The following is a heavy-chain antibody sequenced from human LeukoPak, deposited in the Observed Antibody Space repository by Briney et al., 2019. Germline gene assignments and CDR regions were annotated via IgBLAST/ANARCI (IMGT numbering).Heavy chain of an antibody. D-gene: IGHD3-22*01. CDR2: ITWNRDHI. Sequence: GGSLRLSCTVSGFTFDDYAMHWVRHTPGKGLEWGAGITWNRDHIGYGDSVKGRFTISRDNVKTVLYLQMNSLRPEDTALYYCAKDLSSAITSALVLDVWGQGTTV. J-gene: IGHJ6*02. CDR3: AKDLSSAITSALVLDV. CDR1: GFTFDDYA. V-gene: IGHV3-9*01.